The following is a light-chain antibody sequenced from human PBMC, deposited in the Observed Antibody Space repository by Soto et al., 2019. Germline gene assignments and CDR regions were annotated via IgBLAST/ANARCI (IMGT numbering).Light chain of an antibody. Sequence: IVMTHSPATLSVSPWERATLSFRASQSVSSNLAWYQQKPGQAPRLLIYGASTRATGIPARFSGSGSGTEFTLTISSLQSEDFAAYYCQQYNNWPFTFGPGTKVDIK. CDR1: QSVSSN. CDR2: GAS. V-gene: IGKV3-15*01. J-gene: IGKJ3*01. CDR3: QQYNNWPFT.